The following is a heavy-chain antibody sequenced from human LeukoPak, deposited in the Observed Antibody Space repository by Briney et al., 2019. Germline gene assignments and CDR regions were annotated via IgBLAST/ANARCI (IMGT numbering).Heavy chain of an antibody. V-gene: IGHV3-21*01. Sequence: PGGSLRLSCAASGFTFSSYSMNWVRQAPGKGLEWVSSISSSSSYIYYADSVKGRFTISRDNAKNSLYLQMNSLRAEDTAVYYCARDSRNYYDFWSGYHWPFDYWGQGTLVTVSS. J-gene: IGHJ4*02. CDR1: GFTFSSYS. CDR2: ISSSSSYI. CDR3: ARDSRNYYDFWSGYHWPFDY. D-gene: IGHD3-3*01.